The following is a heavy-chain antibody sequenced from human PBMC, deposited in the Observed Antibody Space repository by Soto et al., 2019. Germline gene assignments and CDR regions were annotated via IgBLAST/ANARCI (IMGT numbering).Heavy chain of an antibody. CDR3: ASEPGYYYDSSGYYYFDY. Sequence: GGSLRLSCAASGFTFSSYAMSWVRQAPGKGLEWVSAISGSGGSTYYADSVKGRFTISRDNSKNTLYLQMNSLRAEDTAVYYCASEPGYYYDSSGYYYFDYWGQGTLVTVSS. CDR1: GFTFSSYA. D-gene: IGHD3-22*01. V-gene: IGHV3-23*01. J-gene: IGHJ4*02. CDR2: ISGSGGST.